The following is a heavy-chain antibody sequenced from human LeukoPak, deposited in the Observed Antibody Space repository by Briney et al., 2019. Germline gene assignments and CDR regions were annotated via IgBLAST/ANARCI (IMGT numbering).Heavy chain of an antibody. J-gene: IGHJ5*02. D-gene: IGHD3-9*01. V-gene: IGHV4-59*02. Sequence: SETLSLTCVVSGGSVSGYYWGWIRQPPGRGLEWIGYVYYSGSTNYNPSLKSRVTISVDTSKNQFSLKLSSVTAADTAVYYCARDIYPRRFDPWGQGTLVTVSS. CDR2: VYYSGST. CDR3: ARDIYPRRFDP. CDR1: GGSVSGYY.